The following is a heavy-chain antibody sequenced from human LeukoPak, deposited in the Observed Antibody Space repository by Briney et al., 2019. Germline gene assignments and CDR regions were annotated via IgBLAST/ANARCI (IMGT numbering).Heavy chain of an antibody. D-gene: IGHD1-26*01. J-gene: IGHJ3*02. CDR2: TSPYDDNQ. CDR1: GYRFSNFG. Sequence: GASVKVSCKASGYRFSNFGITWVRQAPGQGLEWMGWTSPYDDNQEYAKKFQGRVTMTTDTSTSTAYMELRSLRPDDTAMYYCAKVDPPIVAGARGDAFEIWGQGTLVTVSS. V-gene: IGHV1-18*01. CDR3: AKVDPPIVAGARGDAFEI.